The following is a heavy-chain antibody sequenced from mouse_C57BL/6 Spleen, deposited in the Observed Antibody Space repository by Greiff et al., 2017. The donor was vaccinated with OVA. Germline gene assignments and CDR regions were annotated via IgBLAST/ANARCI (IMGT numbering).Heavy chain of an antibody. CDR2: IRLKSDNYAT. Sequence: EVMLVESGGGLVQPGGSMKLSCVASGFTFSNYWMNWVRQSPEKGLEWVAQIRLKSDNYATHYAESVKGRFTISRDDSKSSVYLQMNNLRAEDTGIYYCTGTTTVVATNWYSDVWGTGTTVTVSS. CDR3: TGTTTVVATNWYSDV. J-gene: IGHJ1*03. CDR1: GFTFSNYW. D-gene: IGHD1-1*01. V-gene: IGHV6-3*01.